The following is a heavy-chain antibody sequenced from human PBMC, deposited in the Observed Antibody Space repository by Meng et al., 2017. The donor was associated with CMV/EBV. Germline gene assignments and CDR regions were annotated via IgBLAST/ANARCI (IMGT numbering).Heavy chain of an antibody. Sequence: SETLSLTCAVYGGSISSSSYYWGWIRQPPGKGLEWIGSIYYSGSTYYNPSLKSRVTISVDTSKNQFSLKLSSVTAADTAVYYCARDPGRVYYYYGMDVWGQGTTVTVSS. J-gene: IGHJ6*02. CDR1: GGSISSSSYY. V-gene: IGHV4-39*07. CDR3: ARDPGRVYYYYGMDV. D-gene: IGHD3-10*01. CDR2: IYYSGST.